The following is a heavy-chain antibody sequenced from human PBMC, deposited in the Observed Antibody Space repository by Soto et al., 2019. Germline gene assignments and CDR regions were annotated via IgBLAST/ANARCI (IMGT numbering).Heavy chain of an antibody. CDR2: ISYDGSNK. CDR3: AREAYRGYSYPLY. D-gene: IGHD5-18*01. J-gene: IGHJ4*02. CDR1: GFTFSSYG. Sequence: GGSLRLSCAASGFTFSSYGMHWVRQAPGKGLEWVALISYDGSNKDYADSVRGRFTIFRDNAKNSLYLQMNSLRAEDTAVYYCAREAYRGYSYPLYWGQGTLV. V-gene: IGHV3-30-3*01.